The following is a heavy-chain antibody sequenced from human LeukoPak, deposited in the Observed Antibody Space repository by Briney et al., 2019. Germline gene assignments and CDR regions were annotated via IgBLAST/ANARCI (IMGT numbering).Heavy chain of an antibody. V-gene: IGHV3-72*01. J-gene: IGHJ4*02. CDR1: GFTFSDHF. D-gene: IGHD6-19*01. Sequence: GGSLRLSCAVSGFTFSDHFLDWLRQAPGKGLEWVGSSRNKAKSYTTEYAASVKGRFTISRDDSNNSLYLPMNSLETEDTAVYYCVRVGSVSGSDYLDYWGQGTLVTVSS. CDR3: VRVGSVSGSDYLDY. CDR2: SRNKAKSYTT.